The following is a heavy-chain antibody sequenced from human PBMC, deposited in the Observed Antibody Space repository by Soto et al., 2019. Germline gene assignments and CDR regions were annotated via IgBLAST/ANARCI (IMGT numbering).Heavy chain of an antibody. D-gene: IGHD5-18*01. V-gene: IGHV3-53*01. CDR2: INSDGST. CDR3: ARRGYSFAWGY. Sequence: EVQLVESGGGLIPPGGSLRLSCAASGFLVNSAYMTWVRQAPGKGLEWLSMINSDGSTLYAESVKGRFTISRDHSKNRAALQVNSLRAEEMAMYYCARRGYSFAWGYWGQGTLVIVTA. J-gene: IGHJ4*02. CDR1: GFLVNSAY.